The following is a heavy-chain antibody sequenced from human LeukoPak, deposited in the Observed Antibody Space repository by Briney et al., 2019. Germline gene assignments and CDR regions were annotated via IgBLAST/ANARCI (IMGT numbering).Heavy chain of an antibody. Sequence: HAGGSLRLSCAASGFTFSSYWMHWVRHAPGKGLVWVSRINSDGSSTSYADSVKGRFTISRDNAKNTLYLQMNSLRAEDTAVYYCAREALWGWFDPWGQGTLVTVSS. CDR1: GFTFSSYW. CDR3: AREALWGWFDP. D-gene: IGHD3-10*01. CDR2: INSDGSST. J-gene: IGHJ5*02. V-gene: IGHV3-74*01.